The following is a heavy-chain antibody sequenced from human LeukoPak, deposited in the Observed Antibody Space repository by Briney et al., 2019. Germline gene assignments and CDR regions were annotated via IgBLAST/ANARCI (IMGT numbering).Heavy chain of an antibody. V-gene: IGHV4-61*02. D-gene: IGHD2-2*01. CDR2: IYTSGTT. CDR1: GGSISSGDSF. J-gene: IGHJ3*02. Sequence: PSQTLSLTCTVSGGSISSGDSFWSWIRQPAGKGLEWIGRIYTSGTTNYNPSLNNRLTLSIDTSKNQFSLNLVSVTAADTAVYYCARDQYCSSTSCYPHDAFDIWGQGTMVTVSS. CDR3: ARDQYCSSTSCYPHDAFDI.